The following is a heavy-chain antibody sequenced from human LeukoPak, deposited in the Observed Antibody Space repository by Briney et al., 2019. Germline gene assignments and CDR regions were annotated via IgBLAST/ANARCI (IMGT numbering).Heavy chain of an antibody. CDR3: ASPNVDTAMVTEFDY. CDR1: GYTFTGYY. D-gene: IGHD5-18*01. J-gene: IGHJ4*02. Sequence: ASVKVSCKASGYTFTGYYMHWVRQAPGQGLEWMGWINTNTGNPTYAQGFTGRFVFSLDTSVSTAYLQISSLKAEDTAVYYCASPNVDTAMVTEFDYWGQGTLVTVSS. CDR2: INTNTGNP. V-gene: IGHV7-4-1*02.